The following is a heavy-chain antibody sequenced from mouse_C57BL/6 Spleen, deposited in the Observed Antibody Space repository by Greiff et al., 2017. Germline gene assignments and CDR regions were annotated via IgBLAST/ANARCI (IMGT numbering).Heavy chain of an antibody. CDR1: GYTFTDYY. CDR3: PLSYYGSSYGYFDV. CDR2: INPNNGGT. Sequence: EVQLQQSGPELVKPGASVKISCKASGYTFTDYYMNWVKQSHGKSLEWIGDINPNNGGTSYNQKFKGKATLTVDKSSSTAYMELRSLTSEDSAVYYCPLSYYGSSYGYFDVWGTGTTVTVSS. D-gene: IGHD1-1*01. V-gene: IGHV1-26*01. J-gene: IGHJ1*03.